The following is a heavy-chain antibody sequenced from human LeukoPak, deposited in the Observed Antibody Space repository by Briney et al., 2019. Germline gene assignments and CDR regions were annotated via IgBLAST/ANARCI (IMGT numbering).Heavy chain of an antibody. D-gene: IGHD6-6*01. Sequence: ASVTVSFTASGYTFTGYYMHWVRQAPGQGLEWMGWINPNSGGTNYAQKFQGWVTMTRETSISTAYMELSRLRSDDTAVYYCARDPHSSSSGYYYMDVWGKGTTVTVSS. J-gene: IGHJ6*03. V-gene: IGHV1-2*04. CDR3: ARDPHSSSSGYYYMDV. CDR2: INPNSGGT. CDR1: GYTFTGYY.